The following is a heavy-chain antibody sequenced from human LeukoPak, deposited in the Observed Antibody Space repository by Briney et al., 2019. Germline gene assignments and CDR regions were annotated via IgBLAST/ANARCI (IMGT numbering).Heavy chain of an antibody. CDR1: GYTFTSYG. CDR3: ARDASLGASGYFDY. Sequence: GESLKISCKGSGYTFTSYGISWVRQAPGQGLEWMGWISAYNGNTNYAQKLQGRVTMTTDTSTSTAYMELRSLRSDDTAVYYCARDASLGASGYFDYWGQGTLVTVSS. J-gene: IGHJ4*02. D-gene: IGHD1-26*01. CDR2: ISAYNGNT. V-gene: IGHV1-18*01.